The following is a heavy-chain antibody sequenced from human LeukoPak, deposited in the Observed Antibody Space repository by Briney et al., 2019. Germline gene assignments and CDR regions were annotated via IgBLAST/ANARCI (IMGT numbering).Heavy chain of an antibody. CDR3: ARALLPPPLGYCSGGSCYGGYGMDV. J-gene: IGHJ6*02. CDR2: ISSSSSTI. D-gene: IGHD2-15*01. V-gene: IGHV3-48*04. Sequence: GGSLRLSCAASGFTFSSYSMNWVRQAPGKGLEWVSYISSSSSTIYYADSVKGRFTISRDNAKNSLYLQMNSLRAEDTAVYYCARALLPPPLGYCSGGSCYGGYGMDVWGQGTTVTVSS. CDR1: GFTFSSYS.